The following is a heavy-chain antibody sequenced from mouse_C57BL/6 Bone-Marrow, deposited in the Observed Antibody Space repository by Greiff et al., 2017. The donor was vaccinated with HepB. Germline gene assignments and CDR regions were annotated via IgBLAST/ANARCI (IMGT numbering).Heavy chain of an antibody. CDR3: TTDLPDY. CDR1: GFNIKDDY. D-gene: IGHD2-1*01. CDR2: IDPENGDT. J-gene: IGHJ2*01. Sequence: VQLKESGAELVRPGASVKLSCTASGFNIKDDYMHWVKQRPEQGLEWIGWIDPENGDTEYASKFQGKATITADTSSNTAYLQLSSLTSEDTAVYYCTTDLPDYWGQGTTLTVSS. V-gene: IGHV14-4*01.